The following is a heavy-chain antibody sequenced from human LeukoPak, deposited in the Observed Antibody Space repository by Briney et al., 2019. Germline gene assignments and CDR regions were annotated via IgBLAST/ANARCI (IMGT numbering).Heavy chain of an antibody. J-gene: IGHJ6*04. Sequence: GGSLRLSCAASGFTFDDYAMHWVRQAPGKGLEWVSSISSSSSYIYYADSVKGRFTISRDNAKNSLYLQMNSLRAEDTAVYYCARDILNRMDVWGKGTTVTVSS. CDR1: GFTFDDYA. CDR3: ARDILNRMDV. V-gene: IGHV3-21*01. CDR2: ISSSSSYI.